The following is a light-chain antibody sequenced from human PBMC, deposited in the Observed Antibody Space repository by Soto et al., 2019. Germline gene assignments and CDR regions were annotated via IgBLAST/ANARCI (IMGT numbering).Light chain of an antibody. Sequence: DIQMTQSPSSVSASVGDGVTISCRASQDISGWLAWYQQKPGKAPNLLVYAASTLQSGVPSRFSGSGSGTDFTLTISSLQPEDFGTYYCQQTNSFPPIAFGGGTKVDIK. V-gene: IGKV1D-12*01. CDR3: QQTNSFPPIA. CDR2: AAS. J-gene: IGKJ4*01. CDR1: QDISGW.